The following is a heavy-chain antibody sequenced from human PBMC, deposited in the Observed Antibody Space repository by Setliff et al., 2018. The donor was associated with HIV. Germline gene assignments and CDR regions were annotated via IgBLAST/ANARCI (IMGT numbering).Heavy chain of an antibody. V-gene: IGHV4-4*08. CDR2: VYTRGIT. CDR3: ATGPSRLMVYGVPRGAFDI. D-gene: IGHD2-8*01. CDR1: GGSIRSNN. J-gene: IGHJ3*02. Sequence: PSETLSLTCTVSGGSIRSNNWSWIRQSPGKGLEWIGYVYTRGITSYIPSLKSRVTTSVDTTKNQLSLNLSSVTAADTAVYYCATGPSRLMVYGVPRGAFDIWGQGTKVTVSS.